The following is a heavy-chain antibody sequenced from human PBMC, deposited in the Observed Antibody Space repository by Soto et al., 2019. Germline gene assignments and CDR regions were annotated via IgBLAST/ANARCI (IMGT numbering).Heavy chain of an antibody. CDR3: ARARQLAIFDY. Sequence: SETLSLTCTVSGGSISSGGYYWSWIRQHPGKGREWIGYIYYSGSTYYNPSLKSRVTISVDTSKNQFSLKLSSVTAADTAVYYCARARQLAIFDYWGQGTLVTVSS. CDR2: IYYSGST. D-gene: IGHD6-6*01. CDR1: GGSISSGGYY. J-gene: IGHJ4*02. V-gene: IGHV4-31*03.